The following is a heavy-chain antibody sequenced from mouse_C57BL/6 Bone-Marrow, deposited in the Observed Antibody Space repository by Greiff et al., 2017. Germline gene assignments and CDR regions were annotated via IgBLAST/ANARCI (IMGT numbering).Heavy chain of an antibody. V-gene: IGHV14-4*01. Sequence: EVKLQESGAELVRPGASVKLSCTASGFNIKDDYMHWVKQRPEQGLEWIGWIDPENGDTEYASKFQGKATITADTSSNTAYLQLSSLTSEDTAVYYCTTLLAWFAYWGQGTLVTVSA. D-gene: IGHD1-1*01. CDR2: IDPENGDT. J-gene: IGHJ3*01. CDR1: GFNIKDDY. CDR3: TTLLAWFAY.